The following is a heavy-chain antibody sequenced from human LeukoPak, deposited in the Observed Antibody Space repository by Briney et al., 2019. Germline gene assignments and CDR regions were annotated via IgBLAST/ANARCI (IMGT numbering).Heavy chain of an antibody. CDR3: ARWGTISLYQSFDY. CDR2: IYYSGST. D-gene: IGHD2-2*01. Sequence: SETLSLTCTVSGGSISSSSYYWGWIRQPPGKGLEWIGSIYYSGSTYYNPSLKSRVTISVDASKNQFSLKLRSVTAADTAVYYCARWGTISLYQSFDYWGQGILVTVSS. J-gene: IGHJ4*02. CDR1: GGSISSSSYY. V-gene: IGHV4-39*07.